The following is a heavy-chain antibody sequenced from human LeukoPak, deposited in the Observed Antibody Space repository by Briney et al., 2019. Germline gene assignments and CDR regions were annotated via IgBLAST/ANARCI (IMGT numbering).Heavy chain of an antibody. J-gene: IGHJ6*02. CDR3: AKDSYDSSGYYSVSYYYYGMDV. CDR1: GFTFSSYG. CDR2: ISYDGSNK. V-gene: IGHV3-30*18. Sequence: PGGSLRLSCAASGFTFSSYGMHRVRQAPGKGLEWVAVISYDGSNKYYADSVKGRFTISRDNSKNTLYLQMNSLRAEDTAVYYCAKDSYDSSGYYSVSYYYYGMDVWGQGTTVTVSS. D-gene: IGHD3-22*01.